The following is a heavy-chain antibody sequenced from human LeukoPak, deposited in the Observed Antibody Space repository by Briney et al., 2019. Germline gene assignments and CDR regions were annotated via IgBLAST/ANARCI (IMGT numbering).Heavy chain of an antibody. CDR2: IFYSGST. Sequence: SETLSLTCILSSGFISIYYWRWIRQPPGRGREWIGYIFYSGSTNYNTYLKSRVTISVESSMNQFSLKLSSVTAADTAVYYCARECKAYYYDSSGPDAFDIWGQGTMVTVSS. J-gene: IGHJ3*02. D-gene: IGHD3-22*01. V-gene: IGHV4-59*01. CDR1: SGFISIYY. CDR3: ARECKAYYYDSSGPDAFDI.